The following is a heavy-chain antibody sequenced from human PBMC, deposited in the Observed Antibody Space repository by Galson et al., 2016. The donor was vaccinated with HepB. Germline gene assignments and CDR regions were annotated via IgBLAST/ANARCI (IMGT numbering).Heavy chain of an antibody. D-gene: IGHD6-13*01. J-gene: IGHJ5*02. CDR2: INIANGNT. V-gene: IGHV1-3*04. Sequence: SVKVSCKASGYTFTKFAMRWVRQAPGQGLEWMGWINIANGNTKYSQKFRGRLTITSDTSASTAYMELTSLTSEDTAVYYCARVPQQVIWGDGNDPWGQGTLVTVSS. CDR3: ARVPQQVIWGDGNDP. CDR1: GYTFTKFA.